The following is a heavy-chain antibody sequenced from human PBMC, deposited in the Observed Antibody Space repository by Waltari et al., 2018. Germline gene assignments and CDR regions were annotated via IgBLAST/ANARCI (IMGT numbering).Heavy chain of an antibody. Sequence: QVQLVESGGGVVQPGGSLRLSCAASGFTFSSYGMHWVRQAPGKGLEWVAFIRYDGSNKYYADSVKGRFTISRDNSKNTLYLQMNSLRAEDTAVYYCARDQLSIAARPSDYWGQGTLVTVSS. CDR1: GFTFSSYG. D-gene: IGHD6-6*01. J-gene: IGHJ4*02. CDR3: ARDQLSIAARPSDY. CDR2: IRYDGSNK. V-gene: IGHV3-30*02.